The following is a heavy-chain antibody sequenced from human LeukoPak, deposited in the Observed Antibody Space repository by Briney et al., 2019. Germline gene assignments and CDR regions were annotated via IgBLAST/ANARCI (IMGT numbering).Heavy chain of an antibody. Sequence: SETLSLTCTVSGGSISSYYWSWIRQPPGKGLEWIGYIYYSGSTNYNPSLKSRVTISVDTSKNQFSLKLSSVTAADTAVYYCARGSSGGSGSYYSVRGRNYSDYWGQGTLVTVSS. CDR2: IYYSGST. CDR1: GGSISSYY. J-gene: IGHJ4*02. CDR3: ARGSSGGSGSYYSVRGRNYSDY. D-gene: IGHD3-10*01. V-gene: IGHV4-59*01.